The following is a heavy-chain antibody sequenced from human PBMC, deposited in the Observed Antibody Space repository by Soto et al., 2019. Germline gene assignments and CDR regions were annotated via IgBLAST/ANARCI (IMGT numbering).Heavy chain of an antibody. CDR2: MYYSGST. J-gene: IGHJ4*02. Sequence: PSETLSLTCTVSGVSITTYYWSWIRQPPGKGLEWIGYMYYSGSTYYNPSLKSRVTISVDTSKNQFSLKLSSVTAADTAVYYCARTVLERGYSGYDHRTYYFDYWGQGTLVTVSS. CDR3: ARTVLERGYSGYDHRTYYFDY. D-gene: IGHD5-12*01. V-gene: IGHV4-59*08. CDR1: GVSITTYY.